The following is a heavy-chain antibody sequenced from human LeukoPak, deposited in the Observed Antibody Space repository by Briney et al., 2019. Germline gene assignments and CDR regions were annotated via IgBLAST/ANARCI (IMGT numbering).Heavy chain of an antibody. D-gene: IGHD5-24*01. Sequence: PGGSLRLSCAASGFTINNAWMNWVRQAPGKGLEWVGRVKTRTDGETTDHSAPVKGRFIISRDDSKNTLYLQMNSLMTEDTAVYYCTSRVATTNDYWGQGTLVTVSS. V-gene: IGHV3-15*01. CDR1: GFTINNAW. J-gene: IGHJ4*02. CDR2: VKTRTDGETT. CDR3: TSRVATTNDY.